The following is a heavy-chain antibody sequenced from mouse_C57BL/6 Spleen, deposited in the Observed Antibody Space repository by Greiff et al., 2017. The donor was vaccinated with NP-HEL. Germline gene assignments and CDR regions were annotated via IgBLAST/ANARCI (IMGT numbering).Heavy chain of an antibody. CDR2: IWTGGGT. CDR3: ARNSDYDEDYFDY. CDR1: GFSLTSYA. V-gene: IGHV2-9-1*01. J-gene: IGHJ2*01. Sequence: QVQLQQSGPGLVAPSQSLSITCTVSGFSLTSYAISWVRQPPGKGLEWLGVIWTGGGTNYNSALNSRLSISKDNSKSQVFLKMNSLQTDDTARYYCARNSDYDEDYFDYWGQGTTLTVSS. D-gene: IGHD2-4*01.